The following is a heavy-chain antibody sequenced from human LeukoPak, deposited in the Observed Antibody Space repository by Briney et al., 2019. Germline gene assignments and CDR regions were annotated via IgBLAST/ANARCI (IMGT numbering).Heavy chain of an antibody. CDR3: GRDFGLYGTKRSFEI. J-gene: IGHJ3*02. V-gene: IGHV3-23*01. Sequence: GSLRLSCAASGFTFSTYAMSWVRQAPGKGLEWVSAISGSGTTTHYADSVKGRFTISRNNAKNSLYLQMNSLRAEDTAVYYCGRDFGLYGTKRSFEIWGQGTMVTVSS. CDR2: ISGSGTTT. D-gene: IGHD1-7*01. CDR1: GFTFSTYA.